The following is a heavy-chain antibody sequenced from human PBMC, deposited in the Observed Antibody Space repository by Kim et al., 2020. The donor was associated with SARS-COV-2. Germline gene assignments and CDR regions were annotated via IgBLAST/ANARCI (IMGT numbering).Heavy chain of an antibody. CDR3: AREVAGGYYYYGMDV. Sequence: PPRKSRVTISVDTSKNQFSLKLSSVTAADTAVYYCAREVAGGYYYYGMDVWGQGTTVTVSS. D-gene: IGHD2-15*01. V-gene: IGHV4-59*01. J-gene: IGHJ6*02.